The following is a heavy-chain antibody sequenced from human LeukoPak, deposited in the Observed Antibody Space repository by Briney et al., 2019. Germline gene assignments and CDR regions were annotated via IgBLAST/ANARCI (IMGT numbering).Heavy chain of an antibody. D-gene: IGHD2-15*01. Sequence: GALRLSWAASGCTFSSYSMNWDRQPPGKGREWVSSIISSSRYIYYADSVKGRFTISRDNANNSLYLHMNRLSPEDTAVYYCARDYPRYCSGGSCPMPFDYWGQGTLVTVSS. CDR2: IISSSRYI. V-gene: IGHV3-21*01. J-gene: IGHJ4*02. CDR1: GCTFSSYS. CDR3: ARDYPRYCSGGSCPMPFDY.